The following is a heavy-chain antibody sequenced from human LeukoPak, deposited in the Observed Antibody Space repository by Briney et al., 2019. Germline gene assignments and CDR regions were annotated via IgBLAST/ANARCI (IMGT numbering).Heavy chain of an antibody. V-gene: IGHV5-51*01. CDR2: IYPGDSDT. CDR1: GYSFTSYW. D-gene: IGHD6-13*01. Sequence: ESLKISCKGSGYSFTSYWIGWVRQMPRKGLECMGIIYPGDSDTRYSPSFQGQVTISADKSISTAYLQWSSLKASDTAMYYCARQAAAAEDFDYWGQGTLVTVSS. CDR3: ARQAAAAEDFDY. J-gene: IGHJ4*02.